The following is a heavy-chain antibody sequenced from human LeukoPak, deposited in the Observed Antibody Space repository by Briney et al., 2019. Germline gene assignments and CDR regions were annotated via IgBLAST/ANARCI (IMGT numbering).Heavy chain of an antibody. CDR3: ARGHSSSWSYYYGMDV. CDR1: GFTFSSYG. CDR2: IWYDGSNK. V-gene: IGHV3-33*01. J-gene: IGHJ6*04. D-gene: IGHD6-13*01. Sequence: GGSLRLSRAASGFTFSSYGMHWVRQAPGKGLEWVAVIWYDGSNKYYADSVKGRFTISRDNSKNTLYLQMNSLRAEDTAVYYCARGHSSSWSYYYGMDVWGKGTTVTVSS.